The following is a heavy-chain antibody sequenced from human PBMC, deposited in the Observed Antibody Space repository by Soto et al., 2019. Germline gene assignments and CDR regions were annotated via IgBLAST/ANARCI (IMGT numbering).Heavy chain of an antibody. D-gene: IGHD2-2*01. V-gene: IGHV3-74*01. Sequence: EVPLVESGGVLVQPGGSLRLSCAASGFTFSTYWMHWVRQAPGKGLVWVSRINGDGSDTVYADSVKGRFTISRDNAKNTLYLQMNSLRAEDTAVYYCTRSIAGFSYADSWGQGTLVTVSS. CDR1: GFTFSTYW. CDR3: TRSIAGFSYADS. CDR2: INGDGSDT. J-gene: IGHJ4*02.